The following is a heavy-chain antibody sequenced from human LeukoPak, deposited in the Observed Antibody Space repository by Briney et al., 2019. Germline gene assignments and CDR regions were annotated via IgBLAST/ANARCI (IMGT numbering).Heavy chain of an antibody. Sequence: GGSLRLSCAASGFTFSSYAMHWVRQAPGKGLEWVAVISYDGSNKYYADSVKGRFTISRDNSKNTLYLQMNSLRAEDTAVYYCARDDVGSGWSLWGYWGQGTLVTVSS. D-gene: IGHD6-19*01. CDR2: ISYDGSNK. CDR3: ARDDVGSGWSLWGY. V-gene: IGHV3-30-3*01. J-gene: IGHJ4*02. CDR1: GFTFSSYA.